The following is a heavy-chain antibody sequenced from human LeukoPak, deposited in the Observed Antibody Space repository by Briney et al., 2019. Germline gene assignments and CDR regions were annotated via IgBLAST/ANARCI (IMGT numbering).Heavy chain of an antibody. CDR1: GYSISSGYY. CDR2: IYHSGST. V-gene: IGHV4-38-2*01. J-gene: IGHJ4*02. Sequence: KPSETLSLTCAVSGYSISSGYYWGWIRQPPGKGLEWIGSIYHSGSTYYNPSLKSRVTISVDTSKNQFSLKLSSVTAADTAVYYCARIEYNFVYWGQGTLVTVSS. CDR3: ARIEYNFVY. D-gene: IGHD6-6*01.